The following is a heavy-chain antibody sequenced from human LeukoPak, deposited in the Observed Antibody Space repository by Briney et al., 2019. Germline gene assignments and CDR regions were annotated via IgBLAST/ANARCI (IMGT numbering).Heavy chain of an antibody. Sequence: GGSLRLSCAASGFTFSDYGMHWVRQAPGKGLEWEAIISYDGSYKYYADSLRGRLTISRDNSKNTLYLQMNSLRAEDTAVYYCAKDNDYVWGTCRSTAYYFDFWGQGTLVTVSS. CDR1: GFTFSDYG. J-gene: IGHJ4*02. CDR3: AKDNDYVWGTCRSTAYYFDF. D-gene: IGHD3-16*02. CDR2: ISYDGSYK. V-gene: IGHV3-30*18.